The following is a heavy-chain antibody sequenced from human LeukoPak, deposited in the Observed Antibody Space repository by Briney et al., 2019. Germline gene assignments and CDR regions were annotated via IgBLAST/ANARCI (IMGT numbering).Heavy chain of an antibody. CDR2: INPNSGGT. V-gene: IGHV1-2*02. CDR3: ARASRFNYGSGADAFDI. CDR1: GYTFTGYY. J-gene: IGHJ3*02. Sequence: ASVKVSCKASGYTFTGYYMHWVRQAPGQGLEWMGWINPNSGGTNYAQKFQGRVTMTRDTSISTAYMELSRLRSDDTAVYYCARASRFNYGSGADAFDIWGQGTMVTVSS. D-gene: IGHD3-10*01.